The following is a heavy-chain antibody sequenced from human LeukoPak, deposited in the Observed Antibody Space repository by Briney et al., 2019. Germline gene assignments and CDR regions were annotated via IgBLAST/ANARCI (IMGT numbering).Heavy chain of an antibody. D-gene: IGHD6-13*01. J-gene: IGHJ4*02. V-gene: IGHV4-38-2*01. CDR3: ARHDSAAAGIDF. CDR2: INHSGST. CDR1: GYSITNGYY. Sequence: SSEALSLTCAVSGYSITNGYYCGWIRQPPGKGLEWIGSINHSGSTSYNPTLKSRVTISVDTSKNQFSLKVTSVTAADTAVYHCARHDSAAAGIDFWGQGTPVTVSS.